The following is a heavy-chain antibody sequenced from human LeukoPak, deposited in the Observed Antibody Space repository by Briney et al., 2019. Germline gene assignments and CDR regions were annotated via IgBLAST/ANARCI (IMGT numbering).Heavy chain of an antibody. D-gene: IGHD3-9*01. CDR3: ARQSGLRYFDWTY. Sequence: PSETLSLTCTVSGGSISSSSYYWGWIRQPPGKGLEWIGSIYYSGSTYYNPSLKSRVTISVDTSKNQFSLKLSSVTAADTAVYYCARQSGLRYFDWTYWGQGTLVTVPS. V-gene: IGHV4-39*01. CDR2: IYYSGST. CDR1: GGSISSSSYY. J-gene: IGHJ1*01.